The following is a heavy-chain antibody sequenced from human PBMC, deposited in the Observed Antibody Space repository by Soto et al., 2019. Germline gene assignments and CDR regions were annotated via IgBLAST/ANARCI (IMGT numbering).Heavy chain of an antibody. D-gene: IGHD4-17*01. Sequence: KPSETLSLTCTVSGGSISSYYWSWIRQPPGKGLEWIGYIYYSGSTNYNPSLKSRVTISVDTSKNQFSLKLSSVTAADTAVYYCARDADYGVYENWFDPWGQGTLVTVSS. J-gene: IGHJ5*02. CDR1: GGSISSYY. V-gene: IGHV4-59*01. CDR2: IYYSGST. CDR3: ARDADYGVYENWFDP.